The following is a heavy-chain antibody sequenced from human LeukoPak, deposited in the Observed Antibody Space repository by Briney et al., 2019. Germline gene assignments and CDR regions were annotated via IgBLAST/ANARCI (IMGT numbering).Heavy chain of an antibody. D-gene: IGHD3-10*01. CDR3: ARTVLSPTDHKLNSFYP. CDR2: IYYSGST. V-gene: IGHV4-39*01. CDR1: GGSISSATYY. J-gene: IGHJ5*02. Sequence: PSETLSLTCTVSGGSISSATYYWVWIRQPPGKGLEWIGSIYYSGSTYYNPSLKNRVTISVDTPKNQFSLTLSSVTAADTAVYSCARTVLSPTDHKLNSFYPCGQGTLVTVSS.